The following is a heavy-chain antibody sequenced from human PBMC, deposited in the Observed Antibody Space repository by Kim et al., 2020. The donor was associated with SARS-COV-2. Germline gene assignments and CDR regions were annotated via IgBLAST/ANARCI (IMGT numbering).Heavy chain of an antibody. Sequence: ASVKVSCKASGYTFTSYAMNWVRQAPGQGLEWMGWINTNTGNPTYAQGFTGRFVFSLDTSVSTAYLQISSLKAEDTAVYYCAREGGMAARKRTSLTRDRYYFDYWGQGTLVTVSS. V-gene: IGHV7-4-1*02. CDR1: GYTFTSYA. CDR2: INTNTGNP. D-gene: IGHD6-6*01. CDR3: AREGGMAARKRTSLTRDRYYFDY. J-gene: IGHJ4*02.